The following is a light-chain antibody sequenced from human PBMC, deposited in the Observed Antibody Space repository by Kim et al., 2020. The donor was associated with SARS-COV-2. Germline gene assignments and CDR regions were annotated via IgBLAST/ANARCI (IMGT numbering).Light chain of an antibody. CDR2: GDS. CDR1: NIGTKN. Sequence: VALGKTARITGGGNNIGTKNVHWFQQKPGQAPVLVICGDSNRPSGIPERFSGSNSGNTATLTISRAQPGDEADYYCQVWDSSTGVFGGGTQLTVL. J-gene: IGLJ3*02. V-gene: IGLV3-9*01. CDR3: QVWDSSTGV.